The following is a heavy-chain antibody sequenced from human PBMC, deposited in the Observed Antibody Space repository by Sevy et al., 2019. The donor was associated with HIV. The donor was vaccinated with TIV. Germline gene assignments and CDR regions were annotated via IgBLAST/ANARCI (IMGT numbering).Heavy chain of an antibody. Sequence: GGSLRLSCVASDLRNYWMHWVRQVPGKGLVWVSRMNQDGNIINYADSEKGRFIISRDNARNTLYLQMNSLRADDTAVYYCVRDFNGYSDYWGQGTLVTVSS. CDR3: VRDFNGYSDY. CDR1: DLRNYW. J-gene: IGHJ4*02. V-gene: IGHV3-74*01. CDR2: MNQDGNII. D-gene: IGHD3-22*01.